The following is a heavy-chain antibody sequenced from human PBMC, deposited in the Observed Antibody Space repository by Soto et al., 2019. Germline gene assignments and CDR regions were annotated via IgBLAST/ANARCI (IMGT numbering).Heavy chain of an antibody. CDR2: ISAYNGNT. CDR1: GYTFTSYG. Sequence: QVQLVQSGAEVKKPGASVKVSCKASGYTFTSYGISWVRQAPGQGLEWMGWISAYNGNTNYAQKRQGRVTMTTDTATSTADMELRSLRSDDTAVYYCARDELIAAREVWFDPWGQGTLVTVSS. J-gene: IGHJ5*02. V-gene: IGHV1-18*04. CDR3: ARDELIAAREVWFDP. D-gene: IGHD6-6*01.